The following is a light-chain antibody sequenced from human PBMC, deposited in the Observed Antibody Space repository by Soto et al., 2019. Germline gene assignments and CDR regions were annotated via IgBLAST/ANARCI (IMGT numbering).Light chain of an antibody. CDR2: KAS. CDR3: QQYKSYSRT. CDR1: QSISSW. V-gene: IGKV1-5*03. Sequence: DIQMTKSPSTLSASVGDRVTITCRASQSISSWLAWYQQKPGKAPKLLIYKASSLESGVPSRFSGSGSGTEFTLTISSLQPDDFATYYCQQYKSYSRTFGQGTKVDI. J-gene: IGKJ1*01.